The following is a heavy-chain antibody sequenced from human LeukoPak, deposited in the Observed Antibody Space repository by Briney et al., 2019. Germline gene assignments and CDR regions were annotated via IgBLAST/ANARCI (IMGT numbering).Heavy chain of an antibody. CDR1: GGSITNYY. J-gene: IGHJ6*03. CDR2: IYYSGST. Sequence: SETLSFTCSVSGGSITNYYWSWIRQPPGKGLEWIGYIYYSGSTDYNPSLKSRVTISVDTSKNQFSLKLSSVTAADTAVYYCARTGYCSSTSCYTASRPYYYYYMDVWGKGTTVTVSS. V-gene: IGHV4-59*01. D-gene: IGHD2-2*02. CDR3: ARTGYCSSTSCYTASRPYYYYYMDV.